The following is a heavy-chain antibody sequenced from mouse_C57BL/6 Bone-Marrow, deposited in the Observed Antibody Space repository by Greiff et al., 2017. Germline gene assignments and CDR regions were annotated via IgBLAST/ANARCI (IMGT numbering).Heavy chain of an antibody. Sequence: DVHLVESGGDLVKPGGSLKLSCAASGFTFSRYGMSWVRQTPDKRLAWVATISSGGSYTYYPDSVKGRFTISRDTAKNTLYLQLSSLKSEDTAMYYGARHSYYAMDYWGQGTSVTVSS. CDR3: ARHSYYAMDY. CDR2: ISSGGSYT. J-gene: IGHJ4*01. V-gene: IGHV5-6*01. CDR1: GFTFSRYG.